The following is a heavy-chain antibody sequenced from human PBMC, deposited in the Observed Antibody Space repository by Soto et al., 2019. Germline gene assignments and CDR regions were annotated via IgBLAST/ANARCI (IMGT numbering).Heavy chain of an antibody. D-gene: IGHD3-10*01. V-gene: IGHV4-4*02. Sequence: SETLSLTCAVSGGSISSSNWWSWVRQPPGKGLEWIGEIYHSGSTNYNPSLKSRVTISVDKSKNQFSLKLRSDDTAVYYCARAAPSGVRGVIFDYWGQGTLVTVSS. CDR2: IYHSGST. J-gene: IGHJ4*02. CDR1: GGSISSSNW. CDR3: ARAAPSGVRGVIFDY.